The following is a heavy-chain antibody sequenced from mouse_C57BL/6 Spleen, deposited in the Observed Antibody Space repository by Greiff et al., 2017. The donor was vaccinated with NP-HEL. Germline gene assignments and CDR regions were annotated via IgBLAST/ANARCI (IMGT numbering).Heavy chain of an antibody. CDR2: ISDGGSYT. CDR3: ARDATVVAHWYFDV. V-gene: IGHV5-4*01. J-gene: IGHJ1*03. CDR1: GFTFSSYA. Sequence: EVMLVESGGGLVKPGGSLKLSCAASGFTFSSYAMSWVRQTPEKRLEWVATISDGGSYTYYPDNVKGRFTISRDNAKNNLYLQMSHLKSEDTAMYYCARDATVVAHWYFDVWGTGTTVTVSS. D-gene: IGHD1-1*01.